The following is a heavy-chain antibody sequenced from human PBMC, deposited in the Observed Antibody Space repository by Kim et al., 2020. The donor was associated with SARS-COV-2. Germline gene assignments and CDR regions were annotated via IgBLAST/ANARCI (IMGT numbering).Heavy chain of an antibody. V-gene: IGHV3-23*01. CDR2: ISGSGGST. D-gene: IGHD2-2*02. J-gene: IGHJ6*03. CDR3: AKGGGYCSSTSCYNYYYYYYYMDV. Sequence: GGSLRLSCAASGFTFSSYAMSWVRQAPGKGLEWVSAISGSGGSTYYADSVKGRFTISRDNSKNTLYLQMNSLRAEDTAVYYCAKGGGYCSSTSCYNYYYYYYYMDVWGKGTTVTVSS. CDR1: GFTFSSYA.